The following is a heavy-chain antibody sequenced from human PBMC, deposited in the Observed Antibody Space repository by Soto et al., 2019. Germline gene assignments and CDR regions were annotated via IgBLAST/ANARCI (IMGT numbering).Heavy chain of an antibody. V-gene: IGHV4-39*01. CDR3: ASSYYDFWSGYYRGAFDI. J-gene: IGHJ3*02. Sequence: PSETLSLTCTVSGGSISSSSYYWGWIRQPPGKGLEWIGSIYYSGSTHYNPSLKSRVTISVDTSKNQFSLKLSSVTAADTAVYSCASSYYDFWSGYYRGAFDIWGKGTMVTVSS. CDR1: GGSISSSSYY. CDR2: IYYSGST. D-gene: IGHD3-3*01.